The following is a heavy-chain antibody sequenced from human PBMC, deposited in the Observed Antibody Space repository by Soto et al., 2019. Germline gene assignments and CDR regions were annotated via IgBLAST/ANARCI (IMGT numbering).Heavy chain of an antibody. V-gene: IGHV3-53*01. CDR2: IYNDGST. D-gene: IGHD4-17*01. J-gene: IGHJ4*02. CDR3: AGYGGNSV. CDR1: GFTVGSNH. Sequence: EVQLVESGGGLTQPGGSLRLSCAVSGFTVGSNHVTWVRQATGKGLQWVSAIYNDGSTYYADSVKGRFTISRDNSKSAVFLQMNSLRAEDTAVYFCAGYGGNSVWGQGTLVTVSS.